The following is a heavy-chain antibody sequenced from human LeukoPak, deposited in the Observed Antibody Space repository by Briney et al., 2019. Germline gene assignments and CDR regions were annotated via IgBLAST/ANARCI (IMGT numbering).Heavy chain of an antibody. J-gene: IGHJ6*02. V-gene: IGHV1-69*13. CDR1: GGTFSSYA. Sequence: SVKVSCTASGGTFSSYAISWVRQAPGQGLEWMGGIIPIFGTANYAQKFQGRVTITADESTSTAYMELSSLRSEDTAVYYCARVSLRRNYYYYYGMDVWGQGTTVTVSS. CDR2: IIPIFGTA. CDR3: ARVSLRRNYYYYYGMDV. D-gene: IGHD3-16*01.